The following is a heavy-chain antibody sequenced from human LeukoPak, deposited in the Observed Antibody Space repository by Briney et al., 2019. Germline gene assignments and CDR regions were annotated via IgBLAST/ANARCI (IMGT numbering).Heavy chain of an antibody. CDR3: ARASLCDNFDY. CDR1: GYTFTSYF. J-gene: IGHJ4*02. CDR2: INPSGGST. Sequence: VASVKVSCKASGYTFTSYFLHWVRQAPGQGLEWMAMINPSGGSTRYPQKFQGRVTVTRDTSTSTVYMELSSLRREDTAVYFCARASLCDNFDYWGQGTLVTVSS. D-gene: IGHD2-8*01. V-gene: IGHV1-46*01.